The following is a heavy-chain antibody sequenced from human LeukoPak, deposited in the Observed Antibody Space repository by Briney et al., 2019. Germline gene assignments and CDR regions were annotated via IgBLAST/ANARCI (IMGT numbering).Heavy chain of an antibody. CDR1: GGSFSGYY. CDR2: INHSGST. Sequence: SETLSLTCAVYGGSFSGYYWSWIRQPPGKGLEWIGEINHSGSTNYNPSLKSRVTISVDTSKNQFSLKLSSVTAADTAVYYCARGRVSGIGDWFDPWGQGTLVTVSS. V-gene: IGHV4-34*01. D-gene: IGHD3-10*01. J-gene: IGHJ5*02. CDR3: ARGRVSGIGDWFDP.